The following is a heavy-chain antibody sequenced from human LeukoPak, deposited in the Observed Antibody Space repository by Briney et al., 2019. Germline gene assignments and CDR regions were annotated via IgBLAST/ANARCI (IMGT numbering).Heavy chain of an antibody. CDR1: GFTLSSYG. J-gene: IGHJ4*02. V-gene: IGHV3-30*02. D-gene: IGHD2-2*01. CDR3: AKDVVWYCTSTSCSSPGY. CDR2: IRYDGSNK. Sequence: GGSLRLSCAESGFTLSSYGMHWVRQAPGKGLEWVAFIRYDGSNKYYADSVKGRFTISRDNSKNTLYLQMNSLRAEDTAVYYCAKDVVWYCTSTSCSSPGYWGQGTLVTVSS.